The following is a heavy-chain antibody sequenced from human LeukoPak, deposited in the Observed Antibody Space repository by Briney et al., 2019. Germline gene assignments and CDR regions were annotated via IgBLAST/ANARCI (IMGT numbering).Heavy chain of an antibody. CDR3: SRWVAESSPFDY. Sequence: PSETLSLTCTVSGGSISSYYWSWIRQPPGKGLEWIGYIYYSGSTNYNPSLKSRVTISVDTSKNQFSLKLSSVTAADTAVYYCSRWVAESSPFDYCGQGTLVTVSS. CDR1: GGSISSYY. D-gene: IGHD2-15*01. J-gene: IGHJ4*02. V-gene: IGHV4-59*08. CDR2: IYYSGST.